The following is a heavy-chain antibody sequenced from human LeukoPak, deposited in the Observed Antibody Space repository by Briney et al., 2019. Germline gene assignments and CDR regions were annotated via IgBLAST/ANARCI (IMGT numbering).Heavy chain of an antibody. J-gene: IGHJ3*02. CDR2: IYYSGST. Sequence: PSETLSLTCTVSGGSISSYYWSWIRQPPGKGLEWIGYIYYSGSTNYNPSLKSRVTISVDTSKNQFSLKLSSVTAADTAVYYCARVPSHRAFDIWGQGTMVTVSS. V-gene: IGHV4-59*01. CDR3: ARVPSHRAFDI. CDR1: GGSISSYY.